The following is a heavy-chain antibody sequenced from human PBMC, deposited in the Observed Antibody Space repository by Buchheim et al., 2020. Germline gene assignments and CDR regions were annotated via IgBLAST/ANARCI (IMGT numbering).Heavy chain of an antibody. CDR1: GYTFTSYD. V-gene: IGHV1-8*01. J-gene: IGHJ6*02. D-gene: IGHD3-3*01. Sequence: QVQLVQSGAEVKKPGASVKVSCKASGYTFTSYDINWVRQATGQGLEWMGWVNPNSGNTGYAQKFQGRVTMTRNTSISTAYMELSSLRSEDTAVYYCARADTHLITIFGVVADYGMDVWGQGTT. CDR2: VNPNSGNT. CDR3: ARADTHLITIFGVVADYGMDV.